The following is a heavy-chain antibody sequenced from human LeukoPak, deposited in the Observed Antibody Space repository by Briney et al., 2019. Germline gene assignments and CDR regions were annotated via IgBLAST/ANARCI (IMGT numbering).Heavy chain of an antibody. V-gene: IGHV3-30-3*01. CDR2: ISYDGSNK. J-gene: IGHJ4*02. CDR3: ARDTAMADSYFDY. D-gene: IGHD5-18*01. Sequence: PGRSLRLSCAASGFTFSSYAMHWVRQAPGKGLEWVAVISYDGSNKYYADSVKGRFTISRDNSKNTLYLQMNSLRAEDTAVYYCARDTAMADSYFDYWGQGTLVTVSS. CDR1: GFTFSSYA.